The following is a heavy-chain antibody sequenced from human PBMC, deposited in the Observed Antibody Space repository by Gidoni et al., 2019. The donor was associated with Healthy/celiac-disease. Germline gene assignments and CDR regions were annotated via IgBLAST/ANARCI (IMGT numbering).Heavy chain of an antibody. J-gene: IGHJ6*03. CDR2: IWYDGSNE. CDR1: GFTFSSYG. Sequence: QVQLVESGGGVVQPGRSRRLSCAASGFTFSSYGMHWVRHAPGMGLGWGAVIWYDGSNEYYADSVKGRFTISRDNSKNTLYLQMNSLRAEDTAVYYCAGGGKGFWSGYYPPYYYYMDVWGKGTTVTVSS. CDR3: AGGGKGFWSGYYPPYYYYMDV. D-gene: IGHD3-3*01. V-gene: IGHV3-33*01.